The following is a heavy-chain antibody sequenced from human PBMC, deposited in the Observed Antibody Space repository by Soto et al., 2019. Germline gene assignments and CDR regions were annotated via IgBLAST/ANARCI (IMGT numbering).Heavy chain of an antibody. D-gene: IGHD6-13*01. Sequence: EVQLLESGGGLVQPGGSLRLSCAASGFTFSNYAMTWVRQAPGKGPEWVSVITGSGGGTYFVDSVKGRFTISRDNSKNTVYLQMNSLRAEDTAVYYCAKRPLTAAGFDYWGQGTLVTASS. V-gene: IGHV3-23*01. CDR2: ITGSGGGT. CDR1: GFTFSNYA. CDR3: AKRPLTAAGFDY. J-gene: IGHJ4*02.